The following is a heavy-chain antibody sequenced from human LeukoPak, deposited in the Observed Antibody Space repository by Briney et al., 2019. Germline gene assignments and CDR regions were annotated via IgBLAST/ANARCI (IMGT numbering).Heavy chain of an antibody. D-gene: IGHD1-26*01. Sequence: PGGSLRLSCAASGFTVSGNYMTWVRQARGKGLEWVSVIYTRGSTYYADSVKDRFIISRDNSKNTLFLQMNSLRAEDTAVYYCARGLMSATTILYGMDVWGQGTTVTVSS. CDR1: GFTVSGNY. J-gene: IGHJ6*02. CDR3: ARGLMSATTILYGMDV. V-gene: IGHV3-66*01. CDR2: IYTRGST.